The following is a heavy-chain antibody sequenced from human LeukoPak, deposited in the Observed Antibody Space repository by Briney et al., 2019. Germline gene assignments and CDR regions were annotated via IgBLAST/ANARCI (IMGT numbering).Heavy chain of an antibody. Sequence: ASLKVSCKASGFTFTGYYMHWVRQAPGQGLEWMGWIYPNSGGTNYAQKFQGRVTMTRDTSISTAYMELSRLRSDDTAVYYCARPAAYCGGDCYSNGLNWFDPWGQGTLVTVSS. CDR3: ARPAAYCGGDCYSNGLNWFDP. D-gene: IGHD2-21*02. J-gene: IGHJ5*02. CDR2: IYPNSGGT. V-gene: IGHV1-2*02. CDR1: GFTFTGYY.